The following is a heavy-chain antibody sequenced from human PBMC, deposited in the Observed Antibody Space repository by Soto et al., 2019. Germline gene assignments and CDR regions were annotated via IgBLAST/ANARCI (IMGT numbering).Heavy chain of an antibody. CDR1: GFTFSSYG. CDR2: IWYHGSNK. Sequence: LRLSCAASGFTFSSYGMHWVRQAPGKGLEWGAVIWYHGSNKYYPYSVKGRFTIYRDNSTNTLYVQMNSLRAEDTAVYYAASDGSGRLDYRGQGTLFAVSS. CDR3: ASDGSGRLDY. J-gene: IGHJ4*02. D-gene: IGHD6-19*01. V-gene: IGHV3-33*01.